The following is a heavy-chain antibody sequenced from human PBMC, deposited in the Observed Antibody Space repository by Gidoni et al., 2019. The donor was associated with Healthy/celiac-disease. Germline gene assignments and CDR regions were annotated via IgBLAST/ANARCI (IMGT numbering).Heavy chain of an antibody. CDR1: GFTFSSYW. J-gene: IGHJ6*02. V-gene: IGHV3-7*03. CDR2: IKQDGSEK. D-gene: IGHD2-2*02. CDR3: ARAVDIVVVPAAIGNYYYGMDV. Sequence: EVQLLESGGGLVHPGGSLRLSSAASGFTFSSYWISCFLQAPVKGLEWVAKIKQDGSEKYYVDSVKGRFTISRDNAKNSLYLQMNSLRAEDTAVYYCARAVDIVVVPAAIGNYYYGMDVWGQGTTVTVSS.